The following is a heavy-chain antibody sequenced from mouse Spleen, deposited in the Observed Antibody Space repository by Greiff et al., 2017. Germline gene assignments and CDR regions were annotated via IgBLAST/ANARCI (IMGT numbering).Heavy chain of an antibody. CDR2: ISSGGGNT. J-gene: IGHJ2*01. CDR3: ARQLGPRVYFDY. CDR1: GFTFSSYA. D-gene: IGHD3-1*01. V-gene: IGHV5-9*04. Sequence: EVKLVESGGGLVKLGGSLKLSCAASGFTFSSYAMSWVRQTPEKRLEWVATISSGGGNTYYPDSVKGRFTISRDNAKNTLYLQMSSLKSEDTAMYYCARQLGPRVYFDYWGQGTTLTVSS.